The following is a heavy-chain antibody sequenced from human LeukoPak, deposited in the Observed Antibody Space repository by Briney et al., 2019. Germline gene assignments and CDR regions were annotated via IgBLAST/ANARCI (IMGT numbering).Heavy chain of an antibody. V-gene: IGHV3-23*01. CDR2: ISGSCSST. Sequence: GGSLTLSCAASGFTFSSYAMSWVRQAPAKWLELVSAISGSCSSTYYADSVKFLFTISRDNSNNTQYLQVNSLRDEDKAVYYCAKNMMPIVVVPAAAFDYWGQGTLVTVSS. CDR1: GFTFSSYA. CDR3: AKNMMPIVVVPAAAFDY. J-gene: IGHJ4*02. D-gene: IGHD2-2*01.